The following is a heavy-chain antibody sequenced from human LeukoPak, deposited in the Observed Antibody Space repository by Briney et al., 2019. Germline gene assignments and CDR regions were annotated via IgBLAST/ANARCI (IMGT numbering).Heavy chain of an antibody. V-gene: IGHV4-34*01. CDR1: GVSFSGYY. CDR3: AREYEMATIGSDY. D-gene: IGHD5-12*01. CDR2: INHSGST. Sequence: SGTLSLTCAVYGVSFSGYYWSWIRQPPGKGLEWIGEINHSGSTNYNPSLKSRVTISIDTSKNQFSLQLSSVTAADTVVYCCAREYEMATIGSDYWGQGTLVTVSS. J-gene: IGHJ4*02.